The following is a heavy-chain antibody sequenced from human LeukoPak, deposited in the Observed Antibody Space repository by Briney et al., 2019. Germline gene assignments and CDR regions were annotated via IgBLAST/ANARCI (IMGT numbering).Heavy chain of an antibody. CDR3: ARHASGWYTD. CDR1: GGSISSGDYY. J-gene: IGHJ1*01. V-gene: IGHV4-39*01. D-gene: IGHD6-19*01. CDR2: IYYSGTT. Sequence: PSETLSLTCAVSGGSISSGDYYWAWIRQPPGKGQQWIGSIYYSGTTYYNPFLKSRLTISRDTSMNQFSLKLSSVTTADTAVYYCARHASGWYTDWGQGTLVTVSS.